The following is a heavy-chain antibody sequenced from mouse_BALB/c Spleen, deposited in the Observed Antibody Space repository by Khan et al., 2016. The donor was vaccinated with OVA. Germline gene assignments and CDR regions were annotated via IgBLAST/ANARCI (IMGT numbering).Heavy chain of an antibody. Sequence: QVQLKESGPGLVAPSQSLSITCTVSGFSLTSYGVHWVRQPPGKGLAWLGIIWAGGSTNYNSALMSRLSISKDNSKSQVFLKMNSLQTDDTAMYYCSSDTTATPYWGQGTLVTVSA. CDR2: IWAGGST. CDR3: SSDTTATPY. CDR1: GFSLTSYG. J-gene: IGHJ3*01. V-gene: IGHV2-9*02. D-gene: IGHD1-2*01.